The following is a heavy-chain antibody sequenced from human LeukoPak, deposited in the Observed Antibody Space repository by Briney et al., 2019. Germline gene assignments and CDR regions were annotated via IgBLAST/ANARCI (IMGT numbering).Heavy chain of an antibody. CDR1: GFTFSSYA. CDR2: ISGSGGST. D-gene: IGHD2-2*01. Sequence: GGSLRLSCAASGFTFSSYAMSRVRQAPGKGLEWVSAISGSGGSTYYADSVKGRFTISRDNSKNTLYLQMNSLRAEDTAVYYCATPLPDCSRTSCYCFDYWGQGTLVTVSS. CDR3: ATPLPDCSRTSCYCFDY. V-gene: IGHV3-23*01. J-gene: IGHJ4*02.